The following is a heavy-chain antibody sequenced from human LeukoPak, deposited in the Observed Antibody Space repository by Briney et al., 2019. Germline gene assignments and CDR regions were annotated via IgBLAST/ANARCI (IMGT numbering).Heavy chain of an antibody. CDR1: GFTFSSYG. V-gene: IGHV3-30*18. CDR3: AKPPYYYYGMDV. J-gene: IGHJ6*02. Sequence: GGSLRLSCAASGFTFSSYGMHWVRQAPGKGLEWVAVISYDGSNKYYADSVKGRFTISRDNSKNTLYLQMNSLRAEDTAVYYCAKPPYYYYGMDVWGQGTTVTVSS. CDR2: ISYDGSNK.